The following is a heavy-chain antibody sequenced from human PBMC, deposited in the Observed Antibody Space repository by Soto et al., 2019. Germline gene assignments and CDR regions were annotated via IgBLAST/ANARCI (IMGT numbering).Heavy chain of an antibody. CDR3: ARGYDFWSCPSYGMDV. D-gene: IGHD3-3*01. J-gene: IGHJ6*02. CDR2: IYSGGST. Sequence: EVQLVESGGGLIQPGGSLRLSCAASGFTVSSNYMSWVRQAPGKGLEWVSVIYSGGSTYYADSVKGRFTISRDNSKNTLYLQMNSLRAEDTAVYYCARGYDFWSCPSYGMDVWGQGTTVTVSS. V-gene: IGHV3-53*01. CDR1: GFTVSSNY.